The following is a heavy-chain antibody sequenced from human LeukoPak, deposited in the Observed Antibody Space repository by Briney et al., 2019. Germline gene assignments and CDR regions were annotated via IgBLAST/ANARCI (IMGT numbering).Heavy chain of an antibody. CDR1: GGSISSSSYF. V-gene: IGHV4-61*01. Sequence: PSETLSLTCTVSGGSISSSSYFWGWIRRPPGKGLEWIGYIYYSGSTNYNPSLKSRVTISVDTSKNQFSLKLSSVTAADTAVYYCARDGPYYGSGSYRPFDYWGQGTLVTVSS. CDR3: ARDGPYYGSGSYRPFDY. CDR2: IYYSGST. D-gene: IGHD3-10*01. J-gene: IGHJ4*02.